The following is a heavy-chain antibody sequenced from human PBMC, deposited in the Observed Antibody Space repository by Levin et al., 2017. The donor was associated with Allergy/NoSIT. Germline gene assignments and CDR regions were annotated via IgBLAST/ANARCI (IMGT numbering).Heavy chain of an antibody. CDR3: AKDRLSSSYGMGV. CDR2: ISYDGSNK. CDR1: GFSFSSYG. Sequence: GGSLRLSCAASGFSFSSYGMHWVRQAPGKGLEWVAIISYDGSNKYYADSVKGRFTISRDNSKNTLYPQMNSLRAEDTAVYYCAKDRLSSSYGMGVWGQGTTVTVSS. V-gene: IGHV3-30*18. J-gene: IGHJ6*02. D-gene: IGHD6-13*01.